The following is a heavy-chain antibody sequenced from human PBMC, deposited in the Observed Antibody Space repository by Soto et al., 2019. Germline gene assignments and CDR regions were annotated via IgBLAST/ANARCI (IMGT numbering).Heavy chain of an antibody. J-gene: IGHJ4*02. V-gene: IGHV1-69*02. Sequence: SVKVSCKASGCTFSSYTISWVRQAPGQGLEWMGRIIPILGIANYAQKFQGRVTITADKSTSTAYMELSSLRSEDTAVYYCASIGYCSSTSCYAVDYWGQGTLVTVSS. D-gene: IGHD2-2*01. CDR2: IIPILGIA. CDR3: ASIGYCSSTSCYAVDY. CDR1: GCTFSSYT.